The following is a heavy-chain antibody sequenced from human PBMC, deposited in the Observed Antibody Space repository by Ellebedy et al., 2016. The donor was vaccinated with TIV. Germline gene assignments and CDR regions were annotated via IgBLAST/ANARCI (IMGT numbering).Heavy chain of an antibody. CDR1: GGSISGYF. Sequence: SETLSLTXTVSGGSISGYFWSWIRQPAGKGLEWIGRMYVGGSGTINHNPSLKSRVTMSVDTSKNQFSLKLSSVTAADTAVYYCARAKLEGGGYDWGLDYWGQGTLVTVSS. D-gene: IGHD5-12*01. V-gene: IGHV4-4*07. J-gene: IGHJ4*02. CDR3: ARAKLEGGGYDWGLDY. CDR2: MYVGGSGTI.